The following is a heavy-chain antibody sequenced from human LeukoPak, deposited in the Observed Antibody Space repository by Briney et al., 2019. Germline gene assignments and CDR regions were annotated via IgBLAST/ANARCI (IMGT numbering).Heavy chain of an antibody. CDR3: AREGIAARTGDY. Sequence: ASVKVSCTTSGYTFTSYGISWVRQAPGQGLEWMGWISAYNGNTNYAQKLQGRVTMTTDTSTSTAYMELRSLRSDDTAVYYCAREGIAARTGDYWGQGTLVTVSS. CDR2: ISAYNGNT. CDR1: GYTFTSYG. D-gene: IGHD6-6*01. J-gene: IGHJ4*02. V-gene: IGHV1-18*01.